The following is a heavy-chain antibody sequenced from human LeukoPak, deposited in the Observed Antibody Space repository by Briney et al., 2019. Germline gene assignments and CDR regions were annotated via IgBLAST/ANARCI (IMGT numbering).Heavy chain of an antibody. CDR2: IYYSGST. D-gene: IGHD3-10*01. CDR3: ARVAPSFTWFGELSGYFQH. Sequence: SETLSLTCTVSGGSISSYYWSWIRQPPGKGLEWIGYIYYSGSTNYNPSLKSRVTISVDTSKNQFSLKPSSVTAADTAVYYCARVAPSFTWFGELSGYFQHWGQGTLVTVSS. J-gene: IGHJ1*01. V-gene: IGHV4-59*01. CDR1: GGSISSYY.